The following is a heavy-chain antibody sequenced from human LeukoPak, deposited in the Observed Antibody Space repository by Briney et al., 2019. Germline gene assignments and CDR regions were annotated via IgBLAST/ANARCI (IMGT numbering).Heavy chain of an antibody. CDR3: ARDRYYGSGIYDY. CDR2: ISGSGGTI. J-gene: IGHJ4*02. Sequence: PGGSLRLSCAACGFTFSSFEMNWVRQAPGKGLEWVSYISGSGGTICYADSVKGRFTISRDNAKNSLYLQMNSLRAEDTAVYYCARDRYYGSGIYDYWGQGTLVTVSS. V-gene: IGHV3-48*03. D-gene: IGHD3-10*01. CDR1: GFTFSSFE.